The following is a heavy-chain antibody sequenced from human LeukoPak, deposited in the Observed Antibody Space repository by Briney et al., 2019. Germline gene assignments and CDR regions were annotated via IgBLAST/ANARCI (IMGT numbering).Heavy chain of an antibody. CDR1: GFRFNTYW. CDR3: ARGSKSYGDYIRSRIHYFDY. CDR2: IKQDGNEK. Sequence: GGSLRLSCAASGFRFNTYWMSWVRQAPGKGLEWVANIKQDGNEKYYADSVKGRFTISGDNSKNTLYLQMNSLRAEDTAVYYCARGSKSYGDYIRSRIHYFDYWGQGTLVTVSS. J-gene: IGHJ4*02. D-gene: IGHD4-17*01. V-gene: IGHV3-7*04.